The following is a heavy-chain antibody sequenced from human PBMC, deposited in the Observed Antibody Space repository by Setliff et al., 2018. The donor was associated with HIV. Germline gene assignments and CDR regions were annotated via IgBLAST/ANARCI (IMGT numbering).Heavy chain of an antibody. CDR3: ARGYYDSLSGNYFFDY. D-gene: IGHD3-9*01. J-gene: IGHJ4*02. CDR1: GYTFTSFA. CDR2: INAGTGDA. V-gene: IGHV1-3*01. Sequence: ASVKVSCKPSGYTFTSFAIHWMRQAPGQWLEWMGWINAGTGDAKYSQSFQGRVTITRDTSARTAYMDLSSLRSEDTAVYYCARGYYDSLSGNYFFDYWGQGMLVTVSS.